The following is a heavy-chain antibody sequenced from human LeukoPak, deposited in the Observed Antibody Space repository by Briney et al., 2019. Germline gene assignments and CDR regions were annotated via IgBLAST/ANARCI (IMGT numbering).Heavy chain of an antibody. Sequence: SQTLSLTCAISGDSVSSNSATWDWIRQSPSRGLEWLGRTYYRSKWYNDYAVSVKSRVTINPDTSKNQFSLQLNSVTPEDTAVYYCAREGSDGYLFDYWGQGSLVIVST. CDR1: GDSVSSNSAT. J-gene: IGHJ4*02. CDR3: AREGSDGYLFDY. CDR2: TYYRSKWYN. V-gene: IGHV6-1*01. D-gene: IGHD3-16*01.